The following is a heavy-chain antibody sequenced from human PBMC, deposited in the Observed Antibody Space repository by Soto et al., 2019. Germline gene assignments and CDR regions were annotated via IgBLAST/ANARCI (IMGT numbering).Heavy chain of an antibody. J-gene: IGHJ5*02. D-gene: IGHD2-2*01. CDR1: GYTFTSYY. CDR2: INPSGGST. Sequence: GASVKVSCKASGYTFTSYYMHWVRQAPGQGLEWMGIINPSGGSTSYAQKFQGRVTMTRDTSTSTVYMELSSLRSEDTAVYYCARAVGGIGLVPAATRFGWLDPWGQGTLVTVSS. V-gene: IGHV1-46*01. CDR3: ARAVGGIGLVPAATRFGWLDP.